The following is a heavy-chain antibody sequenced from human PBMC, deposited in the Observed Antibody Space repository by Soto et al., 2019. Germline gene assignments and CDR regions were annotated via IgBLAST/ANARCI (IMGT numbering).Heavy chain of an antibody. CDR2: IRATGDSP. Sequence: GGSLRLSCAASGFTFTSYAMTWVRQAPGKGLEWVSGIRATGDSPYYADSVKGRFTISKDNSNNILYLQMNSLRAEDTAVYYCARDQAIAARPGANYGMDVWGQGPTVTGSS. D-gene: IGHD6-6*01. J-gene: IGHJ6*02. V-gene: IGHV3-23*01. CDR3: ARDQAIAARPGANYGMDV. CDR1: GFTFTSYA.